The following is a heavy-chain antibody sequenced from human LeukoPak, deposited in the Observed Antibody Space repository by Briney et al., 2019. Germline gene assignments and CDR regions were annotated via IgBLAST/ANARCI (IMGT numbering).Heavy chain of an antibody. CDR3: ARISMGGQAFDI. J-gene: IGHJ3*02. D-gene: IGHD3-10*01. CDR2: ISAYNGNT. Sequence: ASVKVSCRASGYTFTSYGISWVRQAPGQGLEWMGWISAYNGNTNYAQKLQGRVTMTTDTSTSTAYMELRSLRSDDTAVYYCARISMGGQAFDIWGQGTMVTVSS. V-gene: IGHV1-18*01. CDR1: GYTFTSYG.